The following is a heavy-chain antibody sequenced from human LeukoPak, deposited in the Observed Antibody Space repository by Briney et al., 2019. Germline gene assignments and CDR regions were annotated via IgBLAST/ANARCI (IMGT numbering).Heavy chain of an antibody. CDR3: AGHHPRNTVDF. CDR2: VSDIGSI. J-gene: IGHJ4*02. CDR1: GGSISTYY. D-gene: IGHD2/OR15-2a*01. Sequence: SETLSLTCTVSGGSISTYYWGWIRQPPGKGLEWIAYVSDIGSINYNPSLKSRVTISLDTSKNQLSLKLSSVTAADTAVYYCAGHHPRNTVDFWGQGTLVTVAS. V-gene: IGHV4-59*08.